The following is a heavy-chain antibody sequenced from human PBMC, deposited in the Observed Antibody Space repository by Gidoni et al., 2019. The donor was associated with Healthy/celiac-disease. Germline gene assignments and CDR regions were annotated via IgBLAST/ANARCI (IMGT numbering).Heavy chain of an antibody. Sequence: QVQLQESGPGLVKPSGTLSLTCAVSGGAISSSNWWSWVRQPPGKVLEWIGEIYHSGSTNYNPSLKSRVTISVDKSKNQFSLKLSSVTAADTAVYYCARRWLSLPLWFGEFSGWFDPWGQGTLVTVSS. CDR2: IYHSGST. V-gene: IGHV4-4*02. D-gene: IGHD3-10*01. J-gene: IGHJ5*02. CDR1: GGAISSSNW. CDR3: ARRWLSLPLWFGEFSGWFDP.